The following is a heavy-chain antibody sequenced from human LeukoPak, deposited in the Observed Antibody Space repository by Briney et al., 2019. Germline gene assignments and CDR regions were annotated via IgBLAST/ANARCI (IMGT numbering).Heavy chain of an antibody. CDR1: GFTFTSSA. CDR3: AATIAADTVYYGMDV. J-gene: IGHJ6*02. Sequence: SVKVSCKASGFTFTSSAMQWVRQARGQRLEWIGWIVVGSSNTNYAQKFQVRVTITWDMSTSTAYMELSSLRSEDTAVYYCAATIAADTVYYGMDVWGQGTTVTVSS. V-gene: IGHV1-58*02. D-gene: IGHD6-13*01. CDR2: IVVGSSNT.